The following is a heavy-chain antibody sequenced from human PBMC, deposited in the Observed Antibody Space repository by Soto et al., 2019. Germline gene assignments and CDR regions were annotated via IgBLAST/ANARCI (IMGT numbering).Heavy chain of an antibody. CDR1: GFSFTRND. J-gene: IGHJ5*02. CDR3: AREVVEGRSVWLDP. CDR2: MNTNLNAT. V-gene: IGHV1-8*01. D-gene: IGHD2-15*01. Sequence: QVLLVQSGTEVKKPGASVTVSCKASGFSFTRNDIHWVRQAPGHGLQWLGWMNTNLNATDSPNAFRVRVFMTWNTCISTAYLEVRELKYDDTASYYCAREVVEGRSVWLDPWVQGTLVSVSS.